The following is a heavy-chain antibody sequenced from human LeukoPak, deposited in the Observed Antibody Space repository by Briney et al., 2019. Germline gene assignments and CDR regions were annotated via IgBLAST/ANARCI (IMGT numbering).Heavy chain of an antibody. V-gene: IGHV4-59*08. Sequence: PSETLSLTCSVSDGSISSYYWSWIRQPPGKGLEWIGYIYYSGSTNYNPSLKSRVTISVDTSKNQFSLKLSSVTAADTAVYYCARQPRYYYDSSGSFDYWGQGTLVTVSS. D-gene: IGHD3-22*01. CDR2: IYYSGST. J-gene: IGHJ4*02. CDR1: DGSISSYY. CDR3: ARQPRYYYDSSGSFDY.